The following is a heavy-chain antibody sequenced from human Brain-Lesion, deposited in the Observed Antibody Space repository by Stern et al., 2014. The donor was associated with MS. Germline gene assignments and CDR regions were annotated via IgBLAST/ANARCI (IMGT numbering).Heavy chain of an antibody. Sequence: QVQLVQSGAEVKKPGASVKVSCKTSGYIFTGYYIHWVRQAPGQGLEWMAWINPNTGGTKYGKKFQGRVTMSRDTSISTAYVELSSLTSDDTAVYYCARDQRGITIFGVVTDYYYLGMDVWGQGTTVTVSS. V-gene: IGHV1-2*02. CDR3: ARDQRGITIFGVVTDYYYLGMDV. J-gene: IGHJ6*02. D-gene: IGHD3-3*01. CDR2: INPNTGGT. CDR1: GYIFTGYY.